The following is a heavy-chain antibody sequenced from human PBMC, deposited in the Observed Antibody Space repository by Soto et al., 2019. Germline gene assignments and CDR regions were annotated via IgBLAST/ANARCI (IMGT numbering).Heavy chain of an antibody. CDR2: ISENGDRQ. J-gene: IGHJ4*02. D-gene: IGHD4-17*01. V-gene: IGHV3-30-3*01. CDR3: ARRLATTVSALGY. Sequence: VGSLRLSCTASGLTFTSSSFHWVRQAPGKGLEWVAVISENGDRQYSTESVRGRFLISRDSSKNTVYLQMNSLRPEDTGVYFCARRLATTVSALGYWGQGALVTVSS. CDR1: GLTFTSSS.